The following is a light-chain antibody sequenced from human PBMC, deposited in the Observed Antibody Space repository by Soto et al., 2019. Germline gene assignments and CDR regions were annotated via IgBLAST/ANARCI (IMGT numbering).Light chain of an antibody. CDR2: DAY. CDR1: QSFRCL. V-gene: IGKV3-11*01. Sequence: LTQSPVTLSLSPGERDTLSCRASQSFRCLLAWYQQKPGQAPRLLIYDAYNRATGIPPRFSGSGSGTDFTLTFSFLEPEDSAVDYCKVPPMLLIPFGEGRRLEI. J-gene: IGKJ5*01. CDR3: KVPPMLLIP.